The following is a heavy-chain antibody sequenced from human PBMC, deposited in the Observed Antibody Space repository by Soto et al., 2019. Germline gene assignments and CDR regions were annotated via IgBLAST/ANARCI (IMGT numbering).Heavy chain of an antibody. CDR3: AKLGPYGSESYSFRYNWIDP. V-gene: IGHV3-53*01. J-gene: IGHJ5*02. CDR1: GFSVSSSH. Sequence: EVQLVDSGGGLIQPGGSLRLSCAASGFSVSSSHMIWVRQAPGKGLEWVSVIYSGGATYYAVSVKGRFTISRDRSKNTVSLQMDGLRTEDTAVYHCAKLGPYGSESYSFRYNWIDPWGQGTLVTVSS. CDR2: IYSGGAT. D-gene: IGHD3-10*01.